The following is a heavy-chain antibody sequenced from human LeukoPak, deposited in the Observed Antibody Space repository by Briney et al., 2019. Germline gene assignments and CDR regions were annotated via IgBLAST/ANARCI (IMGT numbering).Heavy chain of an antibody. CDR3: ASGSSWSRGHVAFDI. Sequence: SETLSLTCTVSGGSISSYYWSWIRQPPGKGLEWIGYIYYSGSTNYNPSLKSRVTISVDTSKNQFSLKLSSVTAADTAVYYCASGSSWSRGHVAFDIWGQGTMVTVSS. CDR2: IYYSGST. V-gene: IGHV4-59*01. D-gene: IGHD2-2*01. CDR1: GGSISSYY. J-gene: IGHJ3*02.